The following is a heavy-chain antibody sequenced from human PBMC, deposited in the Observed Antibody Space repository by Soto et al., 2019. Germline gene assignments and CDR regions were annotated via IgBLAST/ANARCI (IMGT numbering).Heavy chain of an antibody. Sequence: QVQLVESGGGVVQPGRSLRLSRAASGFTFSSYAMHWVRQAPGKGLEWVAVISYDGSNKYYADSVKGRFTISRDNSKNTLYLQMNSLRAEDTAVYYCARDFVVRGAQEGLDYWGQGTLVTVSS. CDR3: ARDFVVRGAQEGLDY. J-gene: IGHJ4*02. V-gene: IGHV3-30-3*01. CDR1: GFTFSSYA. CDR2: ISYDGSNK. D-gene: IGHD3-10*01.